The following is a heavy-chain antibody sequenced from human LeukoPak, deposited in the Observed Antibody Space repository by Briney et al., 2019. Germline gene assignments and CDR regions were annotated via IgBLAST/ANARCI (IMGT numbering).Heavy chain of an antibody. CDR2: IYYSGST. CDR1: GGSISSSSYY. D-gene: IGHD3-10*01. CDR3: ASFPRSGNSKGDY. Sequence: SETLSLTCNVSGGSISSSSYYWGWIRQPPGKGLEWIGSIYYSGSTYYNPSLKSRVTISVDTSKNQFSLKLSSVTAADTAVYYCASFPRSGNSKGDYWGQGTLVTVSS. V-gene: IGHV4-39*01. J-gene: IGHJ4*02.